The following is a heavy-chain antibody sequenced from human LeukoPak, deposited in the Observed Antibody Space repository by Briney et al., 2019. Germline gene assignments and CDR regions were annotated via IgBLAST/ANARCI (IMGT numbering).Heavy chain of an antibody. CDR3: ASHRGATHFDY. D-gene: IGHD1-26*01. CDR1: GFTFSSYW. V-gene: IGHV3-7*01. Sequence: PGGSLRLSCAASGFTFSSYWMSWVRQAPGKGLEWVANIKQDGSEKYYVDSVKGRFTISRDNVKNSLYLQMNSLRAEDTAVYYCASHRGATHFDYWGQGTLVTVSS. J-gene: IGHJ4*02. CDR2: IKQDGSEK.